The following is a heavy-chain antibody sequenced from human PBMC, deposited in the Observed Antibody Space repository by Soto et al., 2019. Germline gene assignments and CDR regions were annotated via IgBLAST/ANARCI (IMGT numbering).Heavy chain of an antibody. CDR2: IYYSGSI. CDR3: AKSLWDTSGWKTDY. J-gene: IGHJ4*02. D-gene: IGHD6-19*01. Sequence: QVQLQESGPGLVKPSETLSLTCTVSGDSISSLYWSWIRQPPGKGLEWIGYIYYSGSINYNPSLKSRVTIEVDPSKNQFSLRLSSVTAADTAVYYCAKSLWDTSGWKTDYWGQGTLVTVSS. CDR1: GDSISSLY. V-gene: IGHV4-59*01.